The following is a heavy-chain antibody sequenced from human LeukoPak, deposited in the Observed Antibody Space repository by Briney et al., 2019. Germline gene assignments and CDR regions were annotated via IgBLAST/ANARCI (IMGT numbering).Heavy chain of an antibody. J-gene: IGHJ6*02. V-gene: IGHV5-10-1*01. CDR1: GYSFTSYW. CDR3: ARLTQYYNGSGRIPYGMDV. Sequence: GESLRISCKGSGYSFTSYWISWVRQMPGKGLEWMGRIDPSDSYTNYGPSFQGHVTISADKSISTAYLQWSSLKASDTAMYYCARLTQYYNGSGRIPYGMDVWGQGTTVTVSS. CDR2: IDPSDSYT. D-gene: IGHD3-10*01.